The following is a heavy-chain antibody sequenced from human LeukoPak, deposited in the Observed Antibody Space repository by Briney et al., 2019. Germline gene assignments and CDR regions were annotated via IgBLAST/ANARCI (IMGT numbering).Heavy chain of an antibody. Sequence: GGSLRLSCAASGFAFSSYAMSWVRQAPGKGLEWVSAISGSGSGGLRYYADSVKGRFTISRDNSKNTLYLQMSSLRAEDTAVYYCTTYSTSWFFDYWGQGTLVTVSS. J-gene: IGHJ4*02. D-gene: IGHD6-13*01. CDR1: GFAFSSYA. CDR2: ISGSGSGGLR. V-gene: IGHV3-23*01. CDR3: TTYSTSWFFDY.